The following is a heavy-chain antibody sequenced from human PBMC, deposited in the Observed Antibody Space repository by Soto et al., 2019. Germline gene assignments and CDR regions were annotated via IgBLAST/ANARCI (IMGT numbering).Heavy chain of an antibody. CDR2: IYYSGST. CDR1: GGSVSSGSYY. Sequence: SETLSLTCTVSGGSVSSGSYYWSWIRQPPGKGLEWIGYIYYSGSTNYNPSLKSRVTISVDTSKNQFSLKLSSVTAADTAVYYCARARLRFLEWLSDWFDPWGQGTLVTVSS. J-gene: IGHJ5*02. CDR3: ARARLRFLEWLSDWFDP. D-gene: IGHD3-3*01. V-gene: IGHV4-61*01.